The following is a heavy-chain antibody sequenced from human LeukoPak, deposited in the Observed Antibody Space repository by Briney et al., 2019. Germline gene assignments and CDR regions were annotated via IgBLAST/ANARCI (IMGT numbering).Heavy chain of an antibody. Sequence: SETLSLTCTVSGGSISSYYWSWIRQPPGKGLEGIGYIYYSGSTNYNPSLKSRVTISVDTSKNQFSLKLSSVTAADTAVYYCAREVIAAHNWFDPWGQGTLVTVSS. J-gene: IGHJ5*02. CDR3: AREVIAAHNWFDP. CDR1: GGSISSYY. D-gene: IGHD6-6*01. V-gene: IGHV4-59*12. CDR2: IYYSGST.